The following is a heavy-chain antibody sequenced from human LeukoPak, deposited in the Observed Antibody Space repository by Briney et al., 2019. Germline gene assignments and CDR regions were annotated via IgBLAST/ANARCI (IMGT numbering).Heavy chain of an antibody. V-gene: IGHV4-30-2*01. Sequence: SETLSLTCTVSGGSISSGGYYWSWIRQPPGKGLEWIGYIYHSGSTYYNPSLKSRVTISVDRSKNQFSLKLSSVTAADTAVYYCARATGYSGYVHAFDIWGQGTMVTVSS. D-gene: IGHD5-12*01. CDR2: IYHSGST. J-gene: IGHJ3*02. CDR1: GGSISSGGYY. CDR3: ARATGYSGYVHAFDI.